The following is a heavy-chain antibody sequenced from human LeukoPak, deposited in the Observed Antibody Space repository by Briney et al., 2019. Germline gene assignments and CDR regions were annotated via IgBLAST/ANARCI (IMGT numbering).Heavy chain of an antibody. J-gene: IGHJ4*02. CDR2: IYYTGNT. CDR3: ARHDMDVAGGGLDYFDY. V-gene: IGHV4-59*08. Sequence: SETLSLTCTVSGGPINSYYWSWIRQPPGKGLEWIAYIYYTGNTNYNPSLKSRVTISVDTSKNQFSLRLNSVTAADTAVYYCARHDMDVAGGGLDYFDYWGQGTLVTVSS. CDR1: GGPINSYY. D-gene: IGHD1-26*01.